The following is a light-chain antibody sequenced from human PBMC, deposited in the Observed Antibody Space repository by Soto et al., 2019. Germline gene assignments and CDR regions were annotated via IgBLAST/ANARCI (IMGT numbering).Light chain of an antibody. J-gene: IGKJ4*01. CDR3: QQYDSYLIT. V-gene: IGKV1-5*01. CDR2: EAS. Sequence: DIQMTQSPSTTSASVGDRVTITCRASQKINSWLAWYQQKPGKAPKLLIYEASNLESGVPSRFSGSGSGTEFTLTISSLQPDDFATYYCQQYDSYLITFGGGTKVDIK. CDR1: QKINSW.